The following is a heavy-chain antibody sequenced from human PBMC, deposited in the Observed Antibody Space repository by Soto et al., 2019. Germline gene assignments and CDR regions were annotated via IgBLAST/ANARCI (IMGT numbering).Heavy chain of an antibody. V-gene: IGHV1-18*04. CDR2: ISAYNGNT. CDR1: GYNFTSYG. D-gene: IGHD2-2*01. J-gene: IGHJ6*02. Sequence: GASVKVSCKASGYNFTSYGISWVRQAPGQGLEWMGWISAYNGNTNYAQKLQGRVTMTTDTSTSTAYMELRSLRSDDTAVYYCAFTVLGYCSSTSCQADYGMDVWGQGTTVTVSS. CDR3: AFTVLGYCSSTSCQADYGMDV.